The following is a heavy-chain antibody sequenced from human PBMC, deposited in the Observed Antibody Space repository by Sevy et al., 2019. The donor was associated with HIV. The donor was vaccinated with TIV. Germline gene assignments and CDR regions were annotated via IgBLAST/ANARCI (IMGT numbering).Heavy chain of an antibody. CDR3: ARDLHGTYYFDY. J-gene: IGHJ4*02. D-gene: IGHD4-4*01. V-gene: IGHV6-1*01. CDR1: GDSVSSNSGI. Sequence: SQTLSLSCAISGDSVSSNSGIWNWIRQSPSRGLEWLGRTYYRSKWYNDYAVSMKSRITINPDTSKNQFSLQLNSVTPEDTAVYYCARDLHGTYYFDYWGQGSLVTVSS. CDR2: TYYRSKWYN.